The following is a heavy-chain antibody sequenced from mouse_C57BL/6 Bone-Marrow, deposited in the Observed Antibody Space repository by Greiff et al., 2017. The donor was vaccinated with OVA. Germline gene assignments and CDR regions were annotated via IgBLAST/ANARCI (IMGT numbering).Heavy chain of an antibody. J-gene: IGHJ2*01. D-gene: IGHD1-1*01. CDR3: ARTVVATRYYFDY. CDR2: INPSSGYT. V-gene: IGHV1-4*01. Sequence: VQLQQSGAELARPGASVKMSCKASGYTFTSYTMHWVKQRPGQGLEWIGYINPSSGYTKYNQKFKDKATLTADKSSSTAYMQLSSLTSEDSAVYYCARTVVATRYYFDYWGQGTTLTVSS. CDR1: GYTFTSYT.